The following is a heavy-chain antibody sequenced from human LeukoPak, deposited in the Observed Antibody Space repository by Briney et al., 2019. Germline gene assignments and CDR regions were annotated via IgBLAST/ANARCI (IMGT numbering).Heavy chain of an antibody. CDR3: ARGLYYDILTGSPYYYGMDV. CDR1: GFTFSSYE. CDR2: IRSSGTII. D-gene: IGHD3-9*01. Sequence: GGSLRLSCAASGFTFSSYEMNWVRQAPGKGLEWVSYIRSSGTIIFYADSVKGRFTISRDNAKNSLYLQMNSLRGEDTAVYYCARGLYYDILTGSPYYYGMDVWGQGTTVTVSS. J-gene: IGHJ6*02. V-gene: IGHV3-48*03.